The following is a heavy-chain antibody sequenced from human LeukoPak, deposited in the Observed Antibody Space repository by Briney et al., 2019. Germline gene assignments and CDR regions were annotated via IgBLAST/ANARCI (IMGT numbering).Heavy chain of an antibody. D-gene: IGHD5-12*01. CDR3: PRDSRVATIQASTGPYGMDG. V-gene: IGHV4-31*03. CDR1: GGSISSGGYD. CDR2: IYYSGST. J-gene: IGHJ6*04. Sequence: PSETLSLTCTVSGGSISSGGYDWSGIRQHPGKVVEWIGYIYYSGSTYYNPSRKSRVTISVDTSKNQCSLNLSTVTAADTAVYYCPRDSRVATIQASTGPYGMDGWGKGTTLTVSS.